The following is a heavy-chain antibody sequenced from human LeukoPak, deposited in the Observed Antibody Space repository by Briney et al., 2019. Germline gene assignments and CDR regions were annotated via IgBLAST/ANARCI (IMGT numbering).Heavy chain of an antibody. Sequence: ASVKVSCKASGYTLTGYYMHWVRQAPGQGLEWMGWINPNSGGTNYAQKFQGRVTMTRDTSISTAYMELSRLRSDDTAVYYCARVRDGYNYVGYFDYWGQGTLVTVSS. CDR2: INPNSGGT. V-gene: IGHV1-2*02. CDR3: ARVRDGYNYVGYFDY. D-gene: IGHD5-24*01. CDR1: GYTLTGYY. J-gene: IGHJ4*02.